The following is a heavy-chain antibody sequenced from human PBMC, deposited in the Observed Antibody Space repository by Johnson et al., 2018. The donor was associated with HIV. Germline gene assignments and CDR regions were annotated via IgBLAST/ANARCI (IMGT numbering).Heavy chain of an antibody. J-gene: IGHJ3*02. Sequence: VQLVEPGGGLVKPGGSLRLSCAASGFIFSDHYMSWVRQAPGKGLEWVSYISNSGSSIYYADSVKWRFSIPRDNAKNSLYLKMNSLRAEDTAVYYCARDQKVQPCGYLDAFYIWGQGTMVTVSS. CDR3: ARDQKVQPCGYLDAFYI. D-gene: IGHD5-12*01. CDR1: GFIFSDHY. V-gene: IGHV3-11*04. CDR2: ISNSGSSI.